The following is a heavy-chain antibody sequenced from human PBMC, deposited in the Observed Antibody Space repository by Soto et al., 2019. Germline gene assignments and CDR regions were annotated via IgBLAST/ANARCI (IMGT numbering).Heavy chain of an antibody. Sequence: SETLDLTCTVSGGSISSYYGSWIRQPPGKGLEWIGYIYYSGSTNYNPSLKSRVTISVDTSKNQFSLKLSSVTAADTAVYYCARHILLGYCSSTSCINWFDPWGQGTLVTVSS. V-gene: IGHV4-59*08. CDR3: ARHILLGYCSSTSCINWFDP. CDR1: GGSISSYY. D-gene: IGHD2-2*01. J-gene: IGHJ5*02. CDR2: IYYSGST.